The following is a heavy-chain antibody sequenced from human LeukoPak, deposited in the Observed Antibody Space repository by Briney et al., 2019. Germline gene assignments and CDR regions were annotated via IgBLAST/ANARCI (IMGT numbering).Heavy chain of an antibody. CDR3: AREGSSAYAWFDP. Sequence: PSETLSLTCAVYGGSFSGYYWSWIRQPPGKGLEWIGEINHSGSTNYNPSLKSRVTISVDTSKNQFSLKLSSVTAADTAVYYCAREGSSAYAWFDPWGQGTLVTVSS. CDR1: GGSFSGYY. CDR2: INHSGST. D-gene: IGHD3-22*01. V-gene: IGHV4-34*01. J-gene: IGHJ5*02.